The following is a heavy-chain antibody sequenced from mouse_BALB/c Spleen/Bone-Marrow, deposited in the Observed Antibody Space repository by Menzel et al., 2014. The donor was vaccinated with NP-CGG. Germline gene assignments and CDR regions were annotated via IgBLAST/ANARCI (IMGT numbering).Heavy chain of an antibody. D-gene: IGHD2-4*01. J-gene: IGHJ3*01. CDR3: ARDDYDAFAY. Sequence: VQLQESGAELAKPGASVKMSCKASGYTFTSYWMHWIKQRPGQGLEWIGYINPTTGYTEYNQTFKGKATLTAAKSSTTAYMQLSSLTSEDSAVYYCARDDYDAFAYWGQGTLVTVSA. V-gene: IGHV1-7*01. CDR1: GYTFTSYW. CDR2: INPTTGYT.